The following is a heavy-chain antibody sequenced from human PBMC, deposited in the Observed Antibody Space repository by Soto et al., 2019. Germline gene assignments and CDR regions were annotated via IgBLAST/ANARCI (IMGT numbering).Heavy chain of an antibody. V-gene: IGHV1-18*01. D-gene: IGHD3-16*01. Sequence: AAVKVSCKASGYILDNYWIAWLRQAPGQGLEWMGWISPYTGNTHSATKVQCRLTMTTATSTSTAYMDLGSLTSDDTAVYYCVMVDNYVTPTPQDVWGQGTTVTAP. CDR1: GYILDNYW. CDR2: ISPYTGNT. CDR3: VMVDNYVTPTPQDV. J-gene: IGHJ6*02.